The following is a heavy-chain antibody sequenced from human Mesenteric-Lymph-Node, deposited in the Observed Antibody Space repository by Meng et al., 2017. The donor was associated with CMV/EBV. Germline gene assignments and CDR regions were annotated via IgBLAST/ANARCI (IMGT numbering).Heavy chain of an antibody. Sequence: SVKVSCKASGGTFSSYAISWVRQAPGQGLEWMGGIIPIFGTANYAQKFQGRVTITTDESTSTAYMELSSLRSEDTAIYYCAKVDRQQVYYYYGMDVWGQGTTVTVSS. CDR1: GGTFSSYA. J-gene: IGHJ6*02. V-gene: IGHV1-69*05. CDR2: IIPIFGTA. CDR3: AKVDRQQVYYYYGMDV. D-gene: IGHD6-13*01.